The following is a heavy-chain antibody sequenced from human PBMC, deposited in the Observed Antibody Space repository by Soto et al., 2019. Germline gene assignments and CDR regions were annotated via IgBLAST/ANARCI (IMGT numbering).Heavy chain of an antibody. D-gene: IGHD2-2*01. CDR3: ARGVVVGCSSTSCYVGLGGYYYYYMDV. V-gene: IGHV4-34*01. J-gene: IGHJ6*03. CDR1: GGSFSGYY. Sequence: QVQLQQWGAGLLKPSETLSLTCAVYGGSFSGYYWSWIRQPPGKGLEWIGEINHSGSTNYNPSLRSRVTTSVDTSKNQFSLKLSSVTAADTAVYYCARGVVVGCSSTSCYVGLGGYYYYYMDVWGKGTTVTVSS. CDR2: INHSGST.